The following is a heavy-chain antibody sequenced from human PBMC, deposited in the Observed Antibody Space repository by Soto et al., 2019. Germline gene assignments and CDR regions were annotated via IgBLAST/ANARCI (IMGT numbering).Heavy chain of an antibody. CDR1: GFTFDDYG. Sequence: RPGGSLRLSCAASGFTFDDYGMSWVRQAPGKGLEWVSCINWNGGSTGYADSVKGRFTISRDNAKNSLYLQMNSLRAEDTALYHCARGPGTDYYYYMDVWGKGTTLTVSS. D-gene: IGHD1-1*01. CDR2: INWNGGST. J-gene: IGHJ6*03. CDR3: ARGPGTDYYYYMDV. V-gene: IGHV3-20*01.